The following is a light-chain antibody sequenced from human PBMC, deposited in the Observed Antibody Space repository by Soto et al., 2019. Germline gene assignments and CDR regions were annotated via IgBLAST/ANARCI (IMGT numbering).Light chain of an antibody. V-gene: IGKV3-20*01. CDR2: NTS. CDR1: QSINSKS. J-gene: IGKJ3*01. Sequence: EMVLTQSPGTLSLSPGEGTTVSCRVSQSINSKSLVWYQRKFGQAPRLLIYNTSSRATGIPARFSGSGSGTDFTLSISRLEPADFDVYYCQHYGGSFIVGRGTKVDGK. CDR3: QHYGGSFI.